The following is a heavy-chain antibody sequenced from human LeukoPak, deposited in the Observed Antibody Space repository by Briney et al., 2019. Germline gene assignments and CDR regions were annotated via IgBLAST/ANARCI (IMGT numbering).Heavy chain of an antibody. CDR1: GFTFSNYA. CDR3: AKDRRAGSYDY. J-gene: IGHJ4*02. D-gene: IGHD3-10*01. Sequence: GGSLRLSCAASGFTFSNYAMSWVRQAPGKGLEWVSSINGRGGSTYYADSVKGRFTISRDNSKNTLYLQMNSLRAEDTAVYYCAKDRRAGSYDYWGQGTLVTVSS. CDR2: INGRGGST. V-gene: IGHV3-23*01.